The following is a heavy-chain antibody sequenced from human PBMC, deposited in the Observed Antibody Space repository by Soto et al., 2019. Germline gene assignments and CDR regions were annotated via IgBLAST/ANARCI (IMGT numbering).Heavy chain of an antibody. J-gene: IGHJ1*01. CDR1: GFTFSSYA. D-gene: IGHD3-9*01. Sequence: EVQLLESGGGLVQPGGSLKISCAVSGFTFSSYAMSWVRQAPGKGLEWVSGISGTGRVTNYAESVKGRFTISRDNPKNTRYLEMKSLRAEDTAGYYCAKDVHYDIVTGIEYFDHWGQGTLVTVSS. CDR3: AKDVHYDIVTGIEYFDH. V-gene: IGHV3-23*01. CDR2: ISGTGRVT.